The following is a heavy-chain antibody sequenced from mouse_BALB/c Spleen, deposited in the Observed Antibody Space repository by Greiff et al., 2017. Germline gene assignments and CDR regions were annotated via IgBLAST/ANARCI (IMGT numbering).Heavy chain of an antibody. J-gene: IGHJ3*01. CDR1: GFSFSSYT. D-gene: IGHD4-1*01. CDR2: IRSGGSYT. V-gene: IGHV5-6-4*01. Sequence: EVKLVESGGGLVKPGGSLKLSCAASGFSFSSYTMSWVRQTPAKRLGWVATIRSGGSYTYYPDSVKGRFTISRDNAKNTLYLQMSSLKSEDTAIFYCLTIWDVAFWGKGTRVCVSA. CDR3: LTIWDVAF.